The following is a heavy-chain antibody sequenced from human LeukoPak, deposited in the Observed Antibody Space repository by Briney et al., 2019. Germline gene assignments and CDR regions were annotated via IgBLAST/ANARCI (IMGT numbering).Heavy chain of an antibody. CDR3: ARQVGRGTQIYYSDV. J-gene: IGHJ6*03. CDR2: INHSGST. CDR1: GGSFSGYY. Sequence: SETLSLTCAVYGGSFSGYYWSWIRQPPGKGLEWIGEINHSGSTNYNPSLKSRVTISVDASNNQFSLKLSSVTAADTAVYYCARQVGRGTQIYYSDVWGRGTTVTVSS. D-gene: IGHD3-16*01. V-gene: IGHV4-34*01.